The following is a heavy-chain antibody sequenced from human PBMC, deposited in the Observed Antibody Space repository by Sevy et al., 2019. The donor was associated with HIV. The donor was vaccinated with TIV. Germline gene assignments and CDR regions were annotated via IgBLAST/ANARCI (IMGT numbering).Heavy chain of an antibody. D-gene: IGHD6-13*01. CDR2: INHSGST. Sequence: SETLSLTCAVYGGSFSGYYWSWIRQPPGKGLEWIGEINHSGSTNYNPSLKSRVTISVDTSKNQFSLKLSSVTAADTAVYYCARDYSSSWTDYYYYYGMDVWGQGTTVTVSS. V-gene: IGHV4-34*01. J-gene: IGHJ6*02. CDR3: ARDYSSSWTDYYYYYGMDV. CDR1: GGSFSGYY.